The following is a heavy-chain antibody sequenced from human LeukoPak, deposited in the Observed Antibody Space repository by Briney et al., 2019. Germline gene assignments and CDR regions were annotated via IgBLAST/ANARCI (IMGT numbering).Heavy chain of an antibody. CDR1: GYTFTNYD. D-gene: IGHD6-19*01. CDR2: MNPKSGNT. Sequence: ASVKVSCKASGYTFTNYDINWVRQAPGQGLEWTGWMNPKSGNTGYAQKFQGRVTMTRNNSITTADMELRGLRSEDTAVYYCARGKQWLAPIEYWGQGTLVTVAS. V-gene: IGHV1-8*01. J-gene: IGHJ4*02. CDR3: ARGKQWLAPIEY.